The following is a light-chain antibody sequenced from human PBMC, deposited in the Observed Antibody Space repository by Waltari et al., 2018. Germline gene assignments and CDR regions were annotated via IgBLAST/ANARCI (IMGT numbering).Light chain of an antibody. Sequence: QLVLTQSPSASASLGASVKLTCTLSSGPSSYAPAWQQQQPEMGPRYLMNLNSDGSHSKGDGIPDRFSGSSSGAERYLTISSLQSEDEADYYCQTWGTGIPVFGGGTKLTVL. V-gene: IGLV4-69*01. CDR3: QTWGTGIPV. CDR2: LNSDGSH. CDR1: SGPSSYA. J-gene: IGLJ3*02.